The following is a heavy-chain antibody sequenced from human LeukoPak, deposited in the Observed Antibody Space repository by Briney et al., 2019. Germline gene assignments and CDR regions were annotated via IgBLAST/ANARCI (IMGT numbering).Heavy chain of an antibody. CDR2: INPNGGST. D-gene: IGHD5-18*01. Sequence: ASVKVSCKASGYTFTSYYMHWVRQAPGQGLEWMGLINPNGGSTSYAQKFQGRVTMTRDTSTSTDYMELSRLRSDDTAVYYCARDSSVEDTASSSEPWGAGTLVTVSP. V-gene: IGHV1-46*01. J-gene: IGHJ5*02. CDR3: ARDSSVEDTASSSEP. CDR1: GYTFTSYY.